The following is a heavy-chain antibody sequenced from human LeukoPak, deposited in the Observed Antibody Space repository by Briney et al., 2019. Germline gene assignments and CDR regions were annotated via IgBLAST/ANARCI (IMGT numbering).Heavy chain of an antibody. CDR3: ARTYYDSSGYSSLDY. V-gene: IGHV1-2*02. D-gene: IGHD3-22*01. J-gene: IGHJ4*02. CDR2: INPNSGGT. Sequence: ASVKVSCKASGYTFTSYDINWVRQAPGQGLEWMGWINPNSGGTNYAQKFQGRVTMTRDTSISTAYMELSRLRSDDTAVYYCARTYYDSSGYSSLDYWGQGTLVTVSS. CDR1: GYTFTSYD.